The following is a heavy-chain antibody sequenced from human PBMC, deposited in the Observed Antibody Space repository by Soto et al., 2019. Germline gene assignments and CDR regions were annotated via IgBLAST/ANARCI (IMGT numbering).Heavy chain of an antibody. Sequence: ASVTVSCKASGYTFYRYGITWVRQAPGQGLDWMGWINPSNDNTNYAQKFRGRVTMTTDASTSTAHMELRSLKSDDTAVYYCARETQQDSNGYYLEWFDPWGQGTLVTVSS. V-gene: IGHV1-18*01. CDR3: ARETQQDSNGYYLEWFDP. CDR1: GYTFYRYG. D-gene: IGHD3-22*01. J-gene: IGHJ5*02. CDR2: INPSNDNT.